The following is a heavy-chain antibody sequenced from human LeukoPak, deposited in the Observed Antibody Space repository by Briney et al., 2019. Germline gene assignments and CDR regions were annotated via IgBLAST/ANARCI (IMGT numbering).Heavy chain of an antibody. Sequence: GASVKVSCKASGYTFTSYGISWVRQAPGQGLEWMGWISAYNGNTNYAQKFQGRVTMTRDTSTSTVYMELSSLRSEDTAVYYCARSTGGEAFDIWGQGTMVTVSS. CDR1: GYTFTSYG. CDR3: ARSTGGEAFDI. D-gene: IGHD3-16*01. V-gene: IGHV1-18*01. J-gene: IGHJ3*02. CDR2: ISAYNGNT.